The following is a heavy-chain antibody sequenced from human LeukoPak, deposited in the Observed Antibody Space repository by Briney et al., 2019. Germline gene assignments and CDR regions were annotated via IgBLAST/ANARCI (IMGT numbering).Heavy chain of an antibody. V-gene: IGHV3-23*01. CDR3: ARERDDYDDPGPLDY. Sequence: GGSLRLSCAASGFTFSDYALSWVRQAPGKGPEWVSGISGSGGSTYYTDSVKGRFTISRDNSKNTLYLDMNSLRAGDTAVYYCARERDDYDDPGPLDYWGQGTLVTVSS. CDR2: ISGSGGST. J-gene: IGHJ4*02. D-gene: IGHD4-17*01. CDR1: GFTFSDYA.